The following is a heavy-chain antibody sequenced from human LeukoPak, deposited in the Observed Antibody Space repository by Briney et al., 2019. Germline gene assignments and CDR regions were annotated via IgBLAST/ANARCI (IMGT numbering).Heavy chain of an antibody. J-gene: IGHJ4*02. V-gene: IGHV1-69*04. CDR2: IIPILGIA. CDR1: GGTFSSYA. CDR3: ATPLSRGSYVLFDY. Sequence: GASVKVSCKASGGTFSSYAISWVRQAPGQGLEWMGRIIPILGIANYAQKFQGRVTITADKSTSTAYMELSSLRSEDTAVYYCATPLSRGSYVLFDYWGQGTLVTVSS. D-gene: IGHD1-26*01.